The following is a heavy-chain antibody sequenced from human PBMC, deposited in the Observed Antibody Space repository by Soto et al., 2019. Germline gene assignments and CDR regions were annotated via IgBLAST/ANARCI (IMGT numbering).Heavy chain of an antibody. Sequence: LRLSCTASVFTFRTYAMTWFRQAPGKGLEWVSAISGSAGTFYATSVKGHFTISRDNSKSTVYLQMHSLRAEDSAIYYCAKEKDYDFNWGSDRFTSHYWGRGTLVTVSS. V-gene: IGHV3-23*01. CDR2: ISGSAGT. CDR3: AKEKDYDFNWGSDRFTSHY. D-gene: IGHD3-16*02. CDR1: VFTFRTYA. J-gene: IGHJ4*02.